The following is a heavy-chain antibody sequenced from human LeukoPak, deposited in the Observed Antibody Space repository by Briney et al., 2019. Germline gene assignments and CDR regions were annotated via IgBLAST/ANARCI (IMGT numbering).Heavy chain of an antibody. V-gene: IGHV3-7*01. D-gene: IGHD2-15*01. CDR1: GFTFSIYW. CDR2: IKQDGSEK. CDR3: AREGCSGGSCYSFWFDP. Sequence: WVLRLSCAASGFTFSIYWMTGVRQAPGKGLEWVANIKQDGSEKYYVDSVKGRFTISRDNAKNSLYLQMNSLRAEDTAVYYCAREGCSGGSCYSFWFDPWGQGTLVTVSS. J-gene: IGHJ5*02.